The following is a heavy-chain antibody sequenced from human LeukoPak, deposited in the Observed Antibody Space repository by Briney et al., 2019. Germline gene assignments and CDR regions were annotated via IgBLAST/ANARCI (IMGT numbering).Heavy chain of an antibody. CDR3: ASDEWWRETYAFDI. CDR1: GGSISSGGYY. V-gene: IGHV4-31*03. CDR2: IYYSGST. D-gene: IGHD2-15*01. J-gene: IGHJ3*02. Sequence: SETLSLTCTVSGGSISSGGYYWSWIRQHPGKGLEWIGYIYYSGSTYYNPSLKSRVTISVDTSKNQFSLKLSSVTAADTAVYYCASDEWWRETYAFDIWGQGTMVTVSS.